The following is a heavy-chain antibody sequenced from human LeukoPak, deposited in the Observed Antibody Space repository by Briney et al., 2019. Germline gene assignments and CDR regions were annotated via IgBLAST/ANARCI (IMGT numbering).Heavy chain of an antibody. CDR1: GFTFSSYA. V-gene: IGHV3-9*01. Sequence: GGSLRLSCATSGFTFSSYAMSWVRQAPGKGLEWVSGISWNSGSIGYADSVKGRFTISRDNAKNSLYLQMNSLRAEDTALYYCAKDNNYDILTGYLYFDYWGQGTLVTVSS. CDR3: AKDNNYDILTGYLYFDY. CDR2: ISWNSGSI. D-gene: IGHD3-9*01. J-gene: IGHJ4*02.